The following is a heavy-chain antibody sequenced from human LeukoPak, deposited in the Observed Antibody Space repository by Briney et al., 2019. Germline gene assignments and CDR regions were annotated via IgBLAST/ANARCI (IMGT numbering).Heavy chain of an antibody. J-gene: IGHJ5*02. D-gene: IGHD4-23*01. Sequence: PGGSLRLSCAASGFTFSSYAMSWVRQAPGKGLECVSHIRCSGDSTYYSDSVKGRFTISRDNSRNTLYLQMNSLRAEDTAVYYCAKGGGNGAFDPWGQGTLVTVSS. CDR1: GFTFSSYA. CDR3: AKGGGNGAFDP. V-gene: IGHV3-23*01. CDR2: IRCSGDST.